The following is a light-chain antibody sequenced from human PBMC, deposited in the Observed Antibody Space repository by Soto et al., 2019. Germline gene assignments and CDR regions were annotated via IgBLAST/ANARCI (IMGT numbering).Light chain of an antibody. J-gene: IGKJ5*01. CDR2: AAS. Sequence: EIALTQSPATLSSFPVDRVTLSCRASQSVSSFLAWYQQKPGQAPRLLIYAASNRATGIPARFSGSGSGTDFTLTISSLEPEDFAVYYCQQRDNWPPEITFGQGTRLEIK. V-gene: IGKV3-11*01. CDR3: QQRDNWPPEIT. CDR1: QSVSSF.